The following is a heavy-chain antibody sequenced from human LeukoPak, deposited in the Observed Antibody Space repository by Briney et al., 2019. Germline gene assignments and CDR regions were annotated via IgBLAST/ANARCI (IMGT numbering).Heavy chain of an antibody. CDR2: ISSSGSTI. J-gene: IGHJ4*02. Sequence: AGGSLRLSCAASGFTFNNYYMTWIRQAPGKGLEWVSYISSSGSTIFYADSVKGRFTVSRDNAKNSLYLQMNSLRAEDTAVYYCARGGGDGYKLDYFDYWGQGTLVTVSS. D-gene: IGHD5-24*01. V-gene: IGHV3-11*01. CDR1: GFTFNNYY. CDR3: ARGGGDGYKLDYFDY.